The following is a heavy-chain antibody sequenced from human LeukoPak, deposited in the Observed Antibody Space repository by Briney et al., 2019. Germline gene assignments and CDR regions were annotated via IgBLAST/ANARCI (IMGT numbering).Heavy chain of an antibody. V-gene: IGHV3-15*07. D-gene: IGHD6-19*01. CDR1: GFTFSGSA. CDR3: TTGGNVIVAGTRAFDI. J-gene: IGHJ3*02. Sequence: GGSLRLSCAASGFTFSGSAMHWVRQVPGKGLEWVGRIKSTLDGGTTDLAAPVKDRFTVSRDDSKETLYLQMYSLKTEDTAIYYCTTGGNVIVAGTRAFDIWGQGTMVTVSS. CDR2: IKSTLDGGTT.